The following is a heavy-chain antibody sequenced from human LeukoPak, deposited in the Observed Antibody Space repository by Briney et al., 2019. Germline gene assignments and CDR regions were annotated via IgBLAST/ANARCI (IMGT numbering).Heavy chain of an antibody. D-gene: IGHD1-1*01. CDR1: GFTFDDYG. V-gene: IGHV3-20*04. CDR3: ARDSRKMYNFDY. Sequence: GGSLRLSCAASGFTFDDYGMSWVRQAPGKGLEWVSGINWNGGSTGYAGSVKGRFTISRDNAKNSLYLQMNSLRAEDTAVYYCARDSRKMYNFDYWGQGTLVTVSS. J-gene: IGHJ4*02. CDR2: INWNGGST.